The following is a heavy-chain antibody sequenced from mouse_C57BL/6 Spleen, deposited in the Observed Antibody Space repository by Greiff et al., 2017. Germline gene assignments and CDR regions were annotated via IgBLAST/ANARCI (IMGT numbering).Heavy chain of an antibody. D-gene: IGHD2-3*01. V-gene: IGHV10-1*01. CDR2: IRSKSNNYAT. CDR1: GFSFNTYA. J-gene: IGHJ2*01. CDR3: VRQEDGYSY. Sequence: EVKLVESGGGLVQPKGSLKLSCAASGFSFNTYAMNWVRQAPGKGLEWVARIRSKSNNYATYYADSVKDRFTISRDDSESMLYLQMNNLKTEDAAMYYCVRQEDGYSYWGQGTTLTVSS.